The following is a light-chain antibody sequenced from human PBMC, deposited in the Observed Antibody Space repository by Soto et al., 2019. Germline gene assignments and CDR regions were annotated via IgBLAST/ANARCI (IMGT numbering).Light chain of an antibody. J-gene: IGKJ4*01. CDR1: QGIATW. V-gene: IGKV1-12*01. CDR3: QQTYNFPRT. Sequence: DIQMTQSPSTVSASVGDRVTFTCRASQGIATWLAWYKQKPGKTPKLLIYAASSLQSGIPARFSGSGTGTDFTITIDNMQPEHFATYYCQQTYNFPRTLGGGTKLEIK. CDR2: AAS.